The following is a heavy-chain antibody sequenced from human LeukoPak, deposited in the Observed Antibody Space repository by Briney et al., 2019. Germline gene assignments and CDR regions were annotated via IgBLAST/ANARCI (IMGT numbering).Heavy chain of an antibody. D-gene: IGHD3-10*01. CDR1: GGTFSSYA. J-gene: IGHJ5*02. Sequence: ASVKVSCKASGGTFSSYAISWVRQAPGQGLEWMGGIIPIFGTANYAQKFQGRVTITADESTSTAYMELSSLRSEDTAVYYCARTWFGELLVSNWFDPWGRGTLVTVSS. V-gene: IGHV1-69*01. CDR3: ARTWFGELLVSNWFDP. CDR2: IIPIFGTA.